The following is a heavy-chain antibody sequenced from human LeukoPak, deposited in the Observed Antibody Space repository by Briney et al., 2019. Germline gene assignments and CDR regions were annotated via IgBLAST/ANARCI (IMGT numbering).Heavy chain of an antibody. D-gene: IGHD6-19*01. J-gene: IGHJ4*02. Sequence: GGSLRLSCAASGFTFSSYWMSWVRQAPGKGLEWVANIKQDGSEKYYVDSVKGRFTISRDNAKNSLYLQMNSLRAEDTAAYYCARIPKGSGWTFDYWGQGTLVTVSS. V-gene: IGHV3-7*05. CDR3: ARIPKGSGWTFDY. CDR2: IKQDGSEK. CDR1: GFTFSSYW.